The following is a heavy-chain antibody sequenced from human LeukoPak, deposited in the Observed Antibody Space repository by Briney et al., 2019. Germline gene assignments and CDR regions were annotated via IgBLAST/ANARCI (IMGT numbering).Heavy chain of an antibody. CDR1: GYTFTSYG. J-gene: IGHJ4*02. CDR2: ISAYNGNT. CDR3: ARDRTVRCSSTSCYPGHY. V-gene: IGHV1-18*01. D-gene: IGHD2-2*01. Sequence: ASVKVSCKASGYTFTSYGISWVRQAPGQGLEWMGWISAYNGNTNYAQKLQGRVTMTTDTSTSTAYMELRSLRSDDTAVYYCARDRTVRCSSTSCYPGHYWGQGTLVTVSS.